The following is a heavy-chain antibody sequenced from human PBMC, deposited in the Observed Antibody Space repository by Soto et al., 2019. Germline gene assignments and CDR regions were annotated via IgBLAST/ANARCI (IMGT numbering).Heavy chain of an antibody. D-gene: IGHD3-3*01. CDR3: ARGRDFWSGYGSMDV. Sequence: SETLSLTCTVSGGSISSSSYYWGWIRQPPGKGLEWIGSIYYSGSTYYNPSLKSRVTISVDTSKNQFSLKLSSVTAADTAVYYCARGRDFWSGYGSMDVWGKGTTVTVSS. V-gene: IGHV4-39*01. CDR1: GGSISSSSYY. CDR2: IYYSGST. J-gene: IGHJ6*03.